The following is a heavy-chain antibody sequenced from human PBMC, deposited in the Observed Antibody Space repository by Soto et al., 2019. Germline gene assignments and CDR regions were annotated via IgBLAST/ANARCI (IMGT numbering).Heavy chain of an antibody. CDR2: IIPVLGMA. J-gene: IGHJ6*03. CDR1: GDIFDSLT. V-gene: IGHV1-69*08. CDR3: AREIVGYDYLYYYCYMDV. D-gene: IGHD5-12*01. Sequence: QVQLVQSGAEMKKPGSSVKVSCQASGDIFDSLTINWVRQAPGQGLEWMGRIIPVLGMANYAQKFQGRVTIIADKTTSTVYMELSSLTSEDTAVYYCAREIVGYDYLYYYCYMDVWGEGTTVPVSS.